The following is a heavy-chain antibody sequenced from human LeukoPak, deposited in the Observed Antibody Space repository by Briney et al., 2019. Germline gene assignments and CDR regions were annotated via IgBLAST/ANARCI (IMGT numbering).Heavy chain of an antibody. J-gene: IGHJ4*02. CDR1: DGSITNYD. CDR3: ARGYGDFRVEGRYFHS. D-gene: IGHD4-17*01. V-gene: IGHV4-59*01. Sequence: SETLSLTCTVSDGSITNYDWSWVRQPPGKGLEFIGHVHYSGTANYNPSLRSRVTISIDTSKKHSFLKLKSVTAGDTAVYYCARGYGDFRVEGRYFHSWGEGTLVTVSS. CDR2: VHYSGTA.